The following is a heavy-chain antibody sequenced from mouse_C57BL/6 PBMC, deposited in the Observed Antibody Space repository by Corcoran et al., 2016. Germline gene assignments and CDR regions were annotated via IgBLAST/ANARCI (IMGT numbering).Heavy chain of an antibody. CDR3: AKGLIYYYGSSYDWFAY. J-gene: IGHJ3*01. Sequence: QIQLVQSGPELKKPGETVKISCKASGYTFTTYGMSWVKQAPGKGLKWMGWINTYSGVPTYADDFKGRFAFSLETSASTAYLQINNLKNEDTATYFCAKGLIYYYGSSYDWFAYWGQGTLVTVSA. V-gene: IGHV9-3*01. CDR2: INTYSGVP. D-gene: IGHD1-1*01. CDR1: GYTFTTYG.